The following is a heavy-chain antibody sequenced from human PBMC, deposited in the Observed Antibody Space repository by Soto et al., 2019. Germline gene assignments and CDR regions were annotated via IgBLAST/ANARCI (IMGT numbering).Heavy chain of an antibody. CDR2: ISAYNGNT. J-gene: IGHJ3*02. CDR1: GYTFTSYG. D-gene: IGHD3-10*01. V-gene: IGHV1-18*01. Sequence: QVQLVQSGAEVKKPGASVKVSCKASGYTFTSYGISWVRQAPGQGLEWMGWISAYNGNTNYAQKLQGRVTMTTDTSTRTAYMELRSLRADDTAVYYCARVEEGYYGSGISAFDIWGQGTMVTVSS. CDR3: ARVEEGYYGSGISAFDI.